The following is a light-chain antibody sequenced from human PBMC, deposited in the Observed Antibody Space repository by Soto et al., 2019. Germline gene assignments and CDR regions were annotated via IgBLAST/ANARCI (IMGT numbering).Light chain of an antibody. CDR1: SSDVGGYNY. CDR3: SSYTSSSTHNYV. CDR2: EVS. Sequence: ALTQPASVSGSPGQSITISCTGTSSDVGGYNYVSWYQQHPGKAPNLMIYEVSNRPSGVSNRFSGSKSGNTASLTISGLQAEDEADYYCSSYTSSSTHNYVFGTGTKVTVL. J-gene: IGLJ1*01. V-gene: IGLV2-14*01.